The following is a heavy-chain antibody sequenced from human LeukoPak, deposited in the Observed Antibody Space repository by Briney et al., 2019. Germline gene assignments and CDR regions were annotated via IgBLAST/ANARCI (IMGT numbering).Heavy chain of an antibody. Sequence: SETLSLTCTVPGSSISSSSYYRRWIHQPPGKGLERIGTIYYSGSPYYNPSLKSRVTITVDTSMDKLSLKLTSVTAADTAVYYCARYSYGGYHFDYWGQGTLVTVSS. CDR3: ARYSYGGYHFDY. CDR1: GSSISSSSYY. J-gene: IGHJ4*02. CDR2: IYYSGSP. V-gene: IGHV4-39*07. D-gene: IGHD5-18*01.